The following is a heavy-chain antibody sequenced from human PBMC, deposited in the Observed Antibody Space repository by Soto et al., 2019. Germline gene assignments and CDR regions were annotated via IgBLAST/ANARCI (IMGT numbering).Heavy chain of an antibody. CDR3: AKASSSSSSPDAFDI. Sequence: GGSMRLSCAASGFTFDDYAMHWVRLAPGKGLEWVSGISWNSGSIGYADSVKGRFTISRDNAKNSLYLQMNSLRAEDTALYYCAKASSSSSSPDAFDIWGQGTMVTVSS. J-gene: IGHJ3*02. CDR1: GFTFDDYA. V-gene: IGHV3-9*01. D-gene: IGHD6-6*01. CDR2: ISWNSGSI.